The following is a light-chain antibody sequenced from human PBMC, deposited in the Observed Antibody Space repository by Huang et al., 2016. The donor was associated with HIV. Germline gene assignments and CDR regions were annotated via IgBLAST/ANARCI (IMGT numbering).Light chain of an antibody. CDR3: QQYNTYLYT. J-gene: IGKJ2*01. Sequence: DIQMTQSPSTLSASVGDRVTITCRAIQNINTWLAWYQQKPGKAPDLLIYRASSLQVGVPSRVTVSGSGTEFTLTITSLQPDDLGTYYCQQYNTYLYTFGQGTKLEI. V-gene: IGKV1-5*03. CDR2: RAS. CDR1: QNINTW.